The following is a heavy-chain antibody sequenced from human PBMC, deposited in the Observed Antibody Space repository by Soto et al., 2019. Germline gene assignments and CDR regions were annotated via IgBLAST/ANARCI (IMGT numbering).Heavy chain of an antibody. CDR1: VFTFSSYG. CDR2: TSYDESSK. CDR3: AKPTVAGSNDLDY. D-gene: IGHD6-19*01. J-gene: IGHJ4*02. Sequence: GGSLRLSCAASVFTFSSYGMHWVRQAPGKGLEWVAVTSYDESSKYYADSVKGRFTISRDNSKNTLYLQMNSLRIEDTAVYYCAKPTVAGSNDLDYWGQGTLVTVSS. V-gene: IGHV3-30*18.